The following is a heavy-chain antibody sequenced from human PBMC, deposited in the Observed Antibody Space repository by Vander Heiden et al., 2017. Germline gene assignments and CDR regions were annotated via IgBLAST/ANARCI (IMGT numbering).Heavy chain of an antibody. D-gene: IGHD3-9*01. J-gene: IGHJ5*02. V-gene: IGHV4-34*01. CDR3: ARAGYDILINWFDP. CDR2: INHSGST. CDR1: GGSFSRYY. Sequence: QVQLQQCGAGLLKPSETLSLTCAVYGGSFSRYYWSWIRQPPGKGLEWIGEINHSGSTNYNPSLKSRVTISVDTSKNQFSLKLSSVTAADTAVYYCARAGYDILINWFDPWGQGTLVTVSS.